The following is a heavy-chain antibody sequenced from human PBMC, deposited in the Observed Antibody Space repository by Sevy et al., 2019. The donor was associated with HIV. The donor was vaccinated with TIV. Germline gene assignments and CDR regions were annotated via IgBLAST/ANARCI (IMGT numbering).Heavy chain of an antibody. J-gene: IGHJ6*02. V-gene: IGHV1-69*13. CDR2: IIPIFGTA. D-gene: IGHD3-3*01. Sequence: ASVKVSCKASGGTFSSYAISWVRQAPGQGLEWMGGIIPIFGTANYAQKFQGRVMITADESTSTAYMELSSQRSEDTAVYYCARASTDYDFWSGYSLYYYGMDVWGQGTTVTVSS. CDR1: GGTFSSYA. CDR3: ARASTDYDFWSGYSLYYYGMDV.